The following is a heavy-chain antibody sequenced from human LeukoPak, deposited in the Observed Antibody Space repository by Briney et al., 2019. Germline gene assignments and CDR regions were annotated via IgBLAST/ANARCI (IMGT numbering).Heavy chain of an antibody. D-gene: IGHD5-24*01. CDR1: GFNFETYA. V-gene: IGHV3-23*01. CDR3: SKLSVEATKYAAFFF. Sequence: PGGSLRLSCSASGFNFETYALAWVRQTPGSGPEWVSTVSSSGATTDYADSVKGRFTVSRDNSKNTLFLQMSNLRADDTAIYFCSKLSVEATKYAAFFFWGQGTMATVSS. CDR2: VSSSGATT. J-gene: IGHJ3*01.